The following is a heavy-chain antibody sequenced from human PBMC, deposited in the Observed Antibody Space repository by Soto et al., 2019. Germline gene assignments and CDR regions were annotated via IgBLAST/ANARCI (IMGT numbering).Heavy chain of an antibody. V-gene: IGHV3-74*01. Sequence: EVQLVEFGGGSVQPGGSLRLSCVASGITCTNYWMHWVRQVPGKGLVWVARVESDGRGTSYADFVKGRFTISRDNDKNTLYLRMNSLRFEDTAIYYCGTVFEHWGQGIPVTVSS. CDR3: GTVFEH. J-gene: IGHJ4*02. CDR2: VESDGRGT. CDR1: GITCTNYW.